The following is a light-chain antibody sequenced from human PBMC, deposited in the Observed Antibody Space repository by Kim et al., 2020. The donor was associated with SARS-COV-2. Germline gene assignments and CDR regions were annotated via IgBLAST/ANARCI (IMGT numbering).Light chain of an antibody. CDR1: QGISNY. CDR2: VAS. J-gene: IGKJ1*01. CDR3: LQHNDYPRT. Sequence: DIQMTQSPSAMSASVRDRVTITCRASQGISNYLAWFQQKPGKVPKRLIYVASSLQSGVPSRFSGSGSGTELTLTISSLQPEHFATYNCLQHNDYPRTFCQGTKVDLK. V-gene: IGKV1-17*03.